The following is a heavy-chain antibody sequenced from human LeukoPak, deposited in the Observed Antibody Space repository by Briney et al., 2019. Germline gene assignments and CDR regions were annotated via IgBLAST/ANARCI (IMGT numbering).Heavy chain of an antibody. D-gene: IGHD1-26*01. CDR3: ARGHSGSYQRTDAFDI. Sequence: GGSLRLSCAASGFAVISYNINWVRQAPGKGLEWVSSTSSGSDYIYYADSMKGRFSTSRDNAKNSLYLQMNSLRVEDTAVYYCARGHSGSYQRTDAFDIWGQGTMVTVSS. CDR2: TSSGSDYI. J-gene: IGHJ3*02. CDR1: GFAVISYN. V-gene: IGHV3-21*01.